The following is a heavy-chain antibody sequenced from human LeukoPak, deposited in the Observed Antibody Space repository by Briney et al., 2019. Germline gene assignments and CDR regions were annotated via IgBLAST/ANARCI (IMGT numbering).Heavy chain of an antibody. CDR3: ARHNYGDYFPALSLDY. J-gene: IGHJ4*02. CDR1: GGSMTNYY. Sequence: SETLSLTCSVSGGSMTNYYWSWIRQPPGKGLEWIGYIYYSGSTNYNPSLKSRVTISVDTSKNQFSLKLRSVTAADTAVYYCARHNYGDYFPALSLDYWGQGTLVTVSS. V-gene: IGHV4-59*08. CDR2: IYYSGST. D-gene: IGHD4-17*01.